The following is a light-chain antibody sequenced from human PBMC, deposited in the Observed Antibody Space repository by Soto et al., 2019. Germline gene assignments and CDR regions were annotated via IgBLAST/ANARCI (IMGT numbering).Light chain of an antibody. J-gene: IGLJ3*02. CDR2: SNN. CDR3: ASWDDSLDGPV. Sequence: QSVLTQPPSASGTPGQRVTMSCSGSSSNIGSNSVNWYQQLPGTAPKLLIYSNNQRPSGVPDRFSGSKSGTSASLAISGLQSEDEADYYCASWDDSLDGPVFGGGTKPTVL. CDR1: SSNIGSNS. V-gene: IGLV1-44*01.